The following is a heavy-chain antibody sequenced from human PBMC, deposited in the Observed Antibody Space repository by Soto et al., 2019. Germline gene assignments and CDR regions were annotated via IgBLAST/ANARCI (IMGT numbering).Heavy chain of an antibody. Sequence: LSLTCTVSGGSISSYYWSWIRQPPGKGLEWIGYIYYSGSTNYNPSLKSRVTISVDTSKNQFSLKLSSVTAADTAVYYCARGALYGDYLDYWGQGTLVTSPQ. J-gene: IGHJ4*02. V-gene: IGHV4-59*01. CDR1: GGSISSYY. D-gene: IGHD4-17*01. CDR2: IYYSGST. CDR3: ARGALYGDYLDY.